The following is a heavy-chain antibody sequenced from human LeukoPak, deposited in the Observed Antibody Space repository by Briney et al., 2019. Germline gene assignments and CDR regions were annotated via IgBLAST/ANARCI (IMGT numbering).Heavy chain of an antibody. CDR3: ARAGSEVPAVLLKYYYMDV. D-gene: IGHD2-2*01. CDR2: IIPIFGTA. CDR1: GGTFSSYA. Sequence: GASVKVSCKASGGTFSSYAISWVRQAPGQGLEWMGGIIPIFGTANYAQKFQGRVTITADKSTSTAYMELSSLRSEDTAVYYCARAGSEVPAVLLKYYYMDVWGKGTMVTVSS. V-gene: IGHV1-69*06. J-gene: IGHJ6*03.